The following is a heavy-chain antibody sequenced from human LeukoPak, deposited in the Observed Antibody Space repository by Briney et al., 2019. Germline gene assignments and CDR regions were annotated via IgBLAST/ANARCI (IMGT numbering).Heavy chain of an antibody. D-gene: IGHD6-13*01. CDR2: TYYRSKWYN. CDR3: ARDGAAAGYYFYYSMDV. J-gene: IGHJ6*02. V-gene: IGHV6-1*01. CDR1: GDSVSSNSAA. Sequence: SQTLSLTCVISGDSVSSNSAAWNWIRQSPSRGLEWLGRTYYRSKWYNDYAVSVKSRITINPDTSKNQFSLQLNSVTPEDKAVYCCARDGAAAGYYFYYSMDVWGQGTTVTVSS.